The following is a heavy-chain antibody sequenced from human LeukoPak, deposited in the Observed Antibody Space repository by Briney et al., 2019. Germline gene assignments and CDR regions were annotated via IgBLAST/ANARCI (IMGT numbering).Heavy chain of an antibody. CDR1: GFTFSNYA. V-gene: IGHV3-23*01. D-gene: IGHD2-21*01. CDR3: AKDFRIGYSAHFDY. J-gene: IGHJ4*02. CDR2: IYENGGTT. Sequence: PGGSLRLSCEASGFTFSNYAMSWVRQAPEKGLEFVSGIYENGGTTYYADSVKGRFSISRDNSKNTLYLQMDSLRGEDTAVYYCAKDFRIGYSAHFDYWGQGALVTVSS.